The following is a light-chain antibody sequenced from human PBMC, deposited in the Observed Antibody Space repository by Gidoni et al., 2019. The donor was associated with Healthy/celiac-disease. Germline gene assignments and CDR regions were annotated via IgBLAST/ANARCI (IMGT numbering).Light chain of an antibody. J-gene: IGKJ5*01. V-gene: IGKV1-39*01. CDR3: QQSYSILIS. Sequence: DIQLTQSPSSLSASVGDRVTITCRASQSISSHLNWYQQKPGKAPKLLIYAASNLQSGVPSRFSGSGSGTDFTLTISSLQPEDFASYYCQQSYSILISFGQGTRLEIK. CDR2: AAS. CDR1: QSISSH.